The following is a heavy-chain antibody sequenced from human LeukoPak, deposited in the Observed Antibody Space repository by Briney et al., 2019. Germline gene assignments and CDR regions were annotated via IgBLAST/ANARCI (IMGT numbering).Heavy chain of an antibody. CDR3: ARNSTTVNHVYKFFDY. CDR2: VFYSGST. Sequence: SETLSLTCTVSGDFITRGYGIFSWGWIRQSPGEGLEWIGRVFYSGSTSYNPSLKSRVTISVDTSKNLFSLKLSSVTAADTAVYYCARNSTTVNHVYKFFDYWGRGTLVTVSS. CDR1: GDFITRGYGIFS. V-gene: IGHV4-39*01. J-gene: IGHJ4*02. D-gene: IGHD4-17*01.